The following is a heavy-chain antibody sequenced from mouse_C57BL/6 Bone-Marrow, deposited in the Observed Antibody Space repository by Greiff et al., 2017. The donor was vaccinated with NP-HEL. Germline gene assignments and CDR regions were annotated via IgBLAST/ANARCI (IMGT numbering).Heavy chain of an antibody. CDR1: GFNIKDDY. V-gene: IGHV14-4*01. CDR3: TPNYGSSGSWFAY. D-gene: IGHD1-1*01. J-gene: IGHJ3*01. Sequence: EVKLVESGAELVRPGASVKLSCTASGFNIKDDYMHWVKQRPEQGLEWIGWIDPENGDTEYASKFQGKATITADTSSNTAYLQLSSLTSEDTAVYYCTPNYGSSGSWFAYWGQGTLVTVSA. CDR2: IDPENGDT.